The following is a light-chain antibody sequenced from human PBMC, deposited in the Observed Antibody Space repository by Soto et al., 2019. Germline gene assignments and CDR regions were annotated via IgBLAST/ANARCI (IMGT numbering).Light chain of an antibody. J-gene: IGKJ4*01. CDR2: DTS. CDR1: QSVGNY. Sequence: EIVLTHCPCTLSFSPWERSTLSFMASQSVGNYLAWYQQTPGQAPRLLIYDTSIRATDIPAKFSGSGSGTDFTLTISTLEPEDFAVYYCQQRSNWPPTLGGGTKVDI. CDR3: QQRSNWPPT. V-gene: IGKV3-11*01.